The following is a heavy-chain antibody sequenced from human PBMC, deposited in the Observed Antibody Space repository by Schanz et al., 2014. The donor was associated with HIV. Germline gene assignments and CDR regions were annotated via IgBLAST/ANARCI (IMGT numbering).Heavy chain of an antibody. CDR3: VRGRYFDWLLPY. CDR1: GFTFSRYG. Sequence: QVQLVQSGGGVVQPGRSLRLSCEASGFTFSRYGMHWVRQGPGKGLEWVAVISYDGSQQYYADSVKRRFTISRDNSNTLYLQMSSLRPEDTSVYHCVRGRYFDWLLPYWGQGTLVTVSS. D-gene: IGHD3-9*01. V-gene: IGHV3-30*03. J-gene: IGHJ4*02. CDR2: ISYDGSQQ.